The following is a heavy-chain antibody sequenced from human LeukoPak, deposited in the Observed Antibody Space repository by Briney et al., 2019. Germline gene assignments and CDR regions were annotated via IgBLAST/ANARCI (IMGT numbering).Heavy chain of an antibody. CDR3: ARGCDDSSGYYQYYFDY. V-gene: IGHV4-34*01. CDR1: GGSFSGYY. CDR2: INHSGST. Sequence: SETLSLTCAVYGGSFSGYYWSWIRQPPGKGLEWIGEINHSGSTNYNPSLKSRVTMSVDTSKNQFSLKLSSVTAADTAVYYCARGCDDSSGYYQYYFDYWGQGTLVTVSS. J-gene: IGHJ4*02. D-gene: IGHD3-22*01.